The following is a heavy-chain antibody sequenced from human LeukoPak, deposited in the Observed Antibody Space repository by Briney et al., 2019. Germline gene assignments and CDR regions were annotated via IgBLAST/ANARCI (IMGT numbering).Heavy chain of an antibody. V-gene: IGHV1-46*01. Sequence: ASVKVSCKASGYTFTSYYMHWVRQAPGQGLEWMGLINPSGGSTSYAQKFQGRVTMTRDTSTSTVYMELSSLRSEDTAVYYCARDRRKYSGSYGRRTTEGGVFDYWGQGTLVTVSS. D-gene: IGHD1-26*01. CDR1: GYTFTSYY. J-gene: IGHJ4*02. CDR2: INPSGGST. CDR3: ARDRRKYSGSYGRRTTEGGVFDY.